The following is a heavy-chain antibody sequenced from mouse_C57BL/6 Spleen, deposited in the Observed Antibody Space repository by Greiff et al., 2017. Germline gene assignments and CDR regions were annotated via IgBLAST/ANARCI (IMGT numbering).Heavy chain of an antibody. CDR1: GYAFSSSW. CDR3: ARSNWDGDY. J-gene: IGHJ2*01. CDR2: LYPGDGDT. V-gene: IGHV1-82*01. Sequence: QVQLQQSGPELVKPGASVKISCKASGYAFSSSWMNWVKQRPGKGLEWIGRLYPGDGDTNYNGKFKGKATLTADKSSSTAYMQLSSLTSEDSAVYFCARSNWDGDYWGQGTTLTVSS. D-gene: IGHD4-1*01.